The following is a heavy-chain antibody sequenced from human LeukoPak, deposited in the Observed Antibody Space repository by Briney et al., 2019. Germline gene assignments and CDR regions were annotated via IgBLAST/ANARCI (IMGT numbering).Heavy chain of an antibody. CDR2: ISSNGGST. CDR1: GFTFSSYA. V-gene: IGHV3-64*01. CDR3: ARTSVAGTI. J-gene: IGHJ4*02. Sequence: PGGSLRLSCAASGFTFSSYAMHWVRQAPGKGLEYVPAISSNGGSTYYANSVKGRFTISRDNSKNTLYLQMGSLRAEDMAVYYCARTSVAGTIWGQGTLVTVSS. D-gene: IGHD6-19*01.